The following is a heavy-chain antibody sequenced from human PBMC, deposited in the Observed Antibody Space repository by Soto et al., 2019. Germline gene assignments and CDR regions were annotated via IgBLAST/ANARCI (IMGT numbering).Heavy chain of an antibody. Sequence: SVKVSCKASGGAFSSYAISWVRQAPGQGLEWMGGIIPIFGTTNYAQKFQGRVTITADESTSTAYMELSSLRSEDTAVYCCARDGVYSGSSGYYYDNWFDPWGQGALVTVSS. CDR3: ARDGVYSGSSGYYYDNWFDP. CDR1: GGAFSSYA. V-gene: IGHV1-69*13. D-gene: IGHD3-22*01. J-gene: IGHJ5*02. CDR2: IIPIFGTT.